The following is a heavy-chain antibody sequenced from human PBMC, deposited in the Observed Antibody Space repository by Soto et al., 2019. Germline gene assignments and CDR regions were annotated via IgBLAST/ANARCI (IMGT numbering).Heavy chain of an antibody. Sequence: ASVKVSCTASGYTFTSYAMHWVRQATGQRLEWMGWINAGNGNTKYSQKFQGRVTITRDTSASTAYMELSSLRSEDTAVYYCAREGGEVVAATPLPLDYWGQGTLVTVSS. D-gene: IGHD2-15*01. J-gene: IGHJ4*02. CDR3: AREGGEVVAATPLPLDY. CDR1: GYTFTSYA. V-gene: IGHV1-3*01. CDR2: INAGNGNT.